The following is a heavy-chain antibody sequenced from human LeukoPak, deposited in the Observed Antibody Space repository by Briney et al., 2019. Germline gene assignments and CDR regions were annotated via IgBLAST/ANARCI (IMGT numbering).Heavy chain of an antibody. J-gene: IGHJ4*02. V-gene: IGHV1-69*05. Sequence: SVKVSCKASGGTFSSYAISWVRQAPGQGLEWMGGIIPIFGTANYAQKFQGRVTITTDESTSTAYMELSSLRSGDTAVYYCARNPYYYDSSGYYESSFDYWGQGTLVTVSS. CDR1: GGTFSSYA. CDR3: ARNPYYYDSSGYYESSFDY. D-gene: IGHD3-22*01. CDR2: IIPIFGTA.